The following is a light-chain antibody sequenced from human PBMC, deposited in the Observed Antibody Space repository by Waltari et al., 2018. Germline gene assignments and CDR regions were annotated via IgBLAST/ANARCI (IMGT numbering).Light chain of an antibody. CDR1: SGHTTNI. Sequence: QLVLTQSPSASASLGASVKLTCTLSSGHTTNIIAWLQQKPEKGPRYLMKVNSDGSHNKGVDLPARFSGSSSGAERYLTISSLQSEDEADYYCQTGGHGTWVFGGGTRLTVL. V-gene: IGLV4-69*01. J-gene: IGLJ3*02. CDR2: VNSDGSH. CDR3: QTGGHGTWV.